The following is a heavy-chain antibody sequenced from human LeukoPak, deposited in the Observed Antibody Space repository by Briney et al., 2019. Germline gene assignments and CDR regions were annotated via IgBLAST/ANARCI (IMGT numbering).Heavy chain of an antibody. CDR3: ARQGAMAISMDY. Sequence: GESLKISCKGSGYSFTSYWIGWVRQMPGKGLEWIGIIYPGDSDTRYSPSFQGQVTISVDKSISTAYLQWSSLKASDTATYFCARQGAMAISMDYWGQGTLVTVSS. CDR1: GYSFTSYW. V-gene: IGHV5-51*01. CDR2: IYPGDSDT. J-gene: IGHJ4*02. D-gene: IGHD5-24*01.